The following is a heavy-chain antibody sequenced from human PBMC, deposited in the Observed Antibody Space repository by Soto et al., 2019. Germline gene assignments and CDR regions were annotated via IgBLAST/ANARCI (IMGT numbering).Heavy chain of an antibody. CDR1: GFTFSSYA. V-gene: IGHV3-23*01. CDR2: ISGSGI. CDR3: AKDAVYNDGLWLMDH. J-gene: IGHJ4*02. Sequence: EVQLLESGGGLVQPGGSLRLSCAASGFTFSSYAMSWVRQAPGKGLEWVSAISGSGIEYADSVKGRFTISRDNSKNTVYLQMTDLRADDTAVYYCAKDAVYNDGLWLMDHWGQGTQVTVSS. D-gene: IGHD2-21*01.